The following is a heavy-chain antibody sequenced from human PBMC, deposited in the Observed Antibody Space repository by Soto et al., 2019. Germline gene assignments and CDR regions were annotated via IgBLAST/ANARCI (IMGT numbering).Heavy chain of an antibody. CDR3: ARHPERIAQIGWFDP. J-gene: IGHJ5*02. D-gene: IGHD6-13*01. Sequence: GWSLRLSCAASGVTFCSYSMNGVRQAPGKGLEWVSYISSSSSTIYYADSVKGRFTISRDNAKNSLYLQMNSLRAEDTAVYYCARHPERIAQIGWFDPWGQGTLVTVS. CDR2: ISSSSSTI. CDR1: GVTFCSYS. V-gene: IGHV3-48*01.